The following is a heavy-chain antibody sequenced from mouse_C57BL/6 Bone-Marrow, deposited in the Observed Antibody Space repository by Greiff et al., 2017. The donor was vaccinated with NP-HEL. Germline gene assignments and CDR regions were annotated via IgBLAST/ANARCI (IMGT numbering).Heavy chain of an antibody. J-gene: IGHJ2*01. D-gene: IGHD5-1*01. V-gene: IGHV1-61*01. CDR1: GYTFTSYW. Sequence: QVQLQQPGAELVRPGSSVKLSCKASGYTFTSYWMDWVKQRPGQGLEWIGNIYPSDSETHYNQKFKDKATLTVDKSSSTAYMQLSSLTSEDSAVYYGARRKGIFGTFFDYWGQGTTLTVSS. CDR3: ARRKGIFGTFFDY. CDR2: IYPSDSET.